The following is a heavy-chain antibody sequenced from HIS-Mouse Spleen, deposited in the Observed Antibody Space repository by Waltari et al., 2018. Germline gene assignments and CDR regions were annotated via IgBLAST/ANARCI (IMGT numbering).Heavy chain of an antibody. CDR1: GFSLSTSGMC. D-gene: IGHD6-19*01. CDR2: IDWDDDK. CDR3: ARIAEGYSSGWYAFDY. V-gene: IGHV2-70*15. J-gene: IGHJ4*02. Sequence: QVTLRESGPALVKPTQTLTLTCTFSGFSLSTSGMCVSWIRQPPGKALEWLARIDWDDDKYYSTSLKTRLTISKENSKNQVVLTKTNMDPVDTATYYCARIAEGYSSGWYAFDYWGQGTLVTVSS.